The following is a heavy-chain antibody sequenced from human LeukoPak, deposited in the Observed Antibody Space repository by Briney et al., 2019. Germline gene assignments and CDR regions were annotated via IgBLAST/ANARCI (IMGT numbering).Heavy chain of an antibody. CDR2: MYPGDSDT. D-gene: IGHD2-2*01. CDR3: ARARVGYFDY. Sequence: GESLKISCQGSGYSFSHHWIAWVRKMPGKGLEWMAMMYPGDSDTRYSPSFQGQVTISVDKSISTAYLQWNSLKASDTGMYYCARARVGYFDYWGQGTLVTVSS. V-gene: IGHV5-51*01. CDR1: GYSFSHHW. J-gene: IGHJ4*02.